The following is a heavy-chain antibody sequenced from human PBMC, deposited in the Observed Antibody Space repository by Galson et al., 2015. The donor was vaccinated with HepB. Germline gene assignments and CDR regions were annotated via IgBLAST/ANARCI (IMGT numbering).Heavy chain of an antibody. CDR2: INHSGST. V-gene: IGHV4-34*01. Sequence: SETLSLTCAVYGGSFSGYYWSWIRQPPGKGLEWIGEINHSGSTNYNPSLKSRVTISVDTSKNQFSLKLSSVTAADTAVYYCARLVAAAGTVEYYYGMDVWGQGTTVTVSS. CDR3: ARLVAAAGTVEYYYGMDV. CDR1: GGSFSGYY. D-gene: IGHD6-13*01. J-gene: IGHJ6*02.